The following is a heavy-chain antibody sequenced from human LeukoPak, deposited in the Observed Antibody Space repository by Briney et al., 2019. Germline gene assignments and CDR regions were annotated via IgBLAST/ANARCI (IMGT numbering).Heavy chain of an antibody. CDR3: ATRSGSYPYFFDY. CDR2: IYHSGST. D-gene: IGHD1-26*01. J-gene: IGHJ4*02. CDR1: GGSISSGGYS. Sequence: SQTLSLTCAVSGGSISSGGYSWGWIRQPPGKGLEWIGYIYHSGSTYYNPSLKSRVTISVDRSKNQFSPKLSSATAADTAVYYCATRSGSYPYFFDYWGQGTLVTVSS. V-gene: IGHV4-30-2*01.